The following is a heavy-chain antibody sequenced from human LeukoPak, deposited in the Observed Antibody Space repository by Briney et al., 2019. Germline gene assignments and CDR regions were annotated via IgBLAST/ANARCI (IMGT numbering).Heavy chain of an antibody. Sequence: GESLKISCKGSGYSFTSYWIGWVRQMPGKGLQWMGIIYPGDSDTRYSPSFQGQVTISVDRSINTVYLQWSSLKASDTAMYYCARHGSVVGLSLRRYYYMDVWGKGTTVTVSS. J-gene: IGHJ6*03. CDR1: GYSFTSYW. CDR3: ARHGSVVGLSLRRYYYMDV. CDR2: IYPGDSDT. V-gene: IGHV5-51*01. D-gene: IGHD5/OR15-5a*01.